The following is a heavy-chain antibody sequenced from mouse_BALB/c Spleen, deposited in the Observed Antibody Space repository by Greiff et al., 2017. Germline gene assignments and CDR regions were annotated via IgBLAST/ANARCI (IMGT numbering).Heavy chain of an antibody. CDR2: ISSGGSYT. Sequence: EVMLVESGGGLVKPGGSLKLSCAASGFTFSSYAMSWVRQSPEKRLEWVAEISSGGSYTYYPDTVTGRFTISRDNAKNTLYLEMSSLRSEDTAMYYCATYRYGAMDYWGQGTSVTVSS. CDR3: ATYRYGAMDY. J-gene: IGHJ4*01. D-gene: IGHD2-14*01. CDR1: GFTFSSYA. V-gene: IGHV5-9-4*01.